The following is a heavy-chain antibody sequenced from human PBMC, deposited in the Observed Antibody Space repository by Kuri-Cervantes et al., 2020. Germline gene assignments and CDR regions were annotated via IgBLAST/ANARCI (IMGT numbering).Heavy chain of an antibody. CDR1: GFTFSSYW. Sequence: GGSLRLSCAASGFTFSSYWMHWVRQAPGKGLEWVSGISWNSGSIGYADSVKGRFTISRDNSKNTLYLQMNSLRAEDTAVYYCAKDREYNSIGAFDYWGQGTLVTVSS. J-gene: IGHJ4*02. V-gene: IGHV3-23*01. D-gene: IGHD5-24*01. CDR3: AKDREYNSIGAFDY. CDR2: ISWNSGSI.